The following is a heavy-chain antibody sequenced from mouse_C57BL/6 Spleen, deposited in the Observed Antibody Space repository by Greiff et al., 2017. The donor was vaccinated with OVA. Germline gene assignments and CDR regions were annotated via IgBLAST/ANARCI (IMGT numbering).Heavy chain of an antibody. CDR2: ISYDGSN. CDR1: GYSITSGYY. J-gene: IGHJ4*01. D-gene: IGHD2-12*01. Sequence: EVQLVESGPGLVKPSQSLSLTCSVAGYSITSGYYWNWIRQFPGNKLEWMGYISYDGSNNYNPSLKNRISITRDTSKNQFFLKLNSVTTEDTATYYCAPYAYYAMDYWGQGTSVTVSS. V-gene: IGHV3-6*01. CDR3: APYAYYAMDY.